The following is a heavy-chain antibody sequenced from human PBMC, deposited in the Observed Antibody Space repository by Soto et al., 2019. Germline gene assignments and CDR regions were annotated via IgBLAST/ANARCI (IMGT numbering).Heavy chain of an antibody. D-gene: IGHD6-13*01. J-gene: IGHJ6*03. CDR3: ARDPGSSWNDYYYCMDV. CDR1: GFTFSSYW. V-gene: IGHV3-74*01. CDR2: INSDGSST. Sequence: EVQLVESGGGLVQPGGSLRLSCAASGFTFSSYWMHWVRQAPGKGLVWVSRINSDGSSTSYADSVKGRFTISRDNAKNTLYLQMNSLRAEDTAVYYCARDPGSSWNDYYYCMDVWGKGTTVTVSS.